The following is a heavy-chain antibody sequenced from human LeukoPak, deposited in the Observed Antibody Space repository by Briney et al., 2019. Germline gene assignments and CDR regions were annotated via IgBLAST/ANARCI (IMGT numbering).Heavy chain of an antibody. J-gene: IGHJ4*02. D-gene: IGHD3-22*01. CDR1: GGFISSYY. CDR2: IYYSGST. Sequence: SETLSLTCTIAGGFISSYYWSWIRQPPGKVLEWVGIIYYSGSTNYNPSLKSRVTISVDTSKNQSSLKLSSLTAADTAVYYCARHYDSSAYWYYFDYWGQGTLVTVSS. V-gene: IGHV4-59*08. CDR3: ARHYDSSAYWYYFDY.